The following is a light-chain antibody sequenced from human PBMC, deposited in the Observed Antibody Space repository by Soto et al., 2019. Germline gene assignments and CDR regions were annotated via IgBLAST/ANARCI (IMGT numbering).Light chain of an antibody. CDR3: QQYQDWPRT. CDR1: QSVSVD. CDR2: GAS. Sequence: EIVMTQSPATLSVSPGERVTLSCRASQSVSVDLAWYQQRPGQAPRLLIYGASTRATGIPVRFSGSGSGTEFTLTISSLQSEDSAVYYCQQYQDWPRTFGQGTKV. J-gene: IGKJ1*01. V-gene: IGKV3-15*01.